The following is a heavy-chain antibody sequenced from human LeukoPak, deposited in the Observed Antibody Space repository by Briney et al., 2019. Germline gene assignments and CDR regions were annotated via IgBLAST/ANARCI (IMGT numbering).Heavy chain of an antibody. Sequence: PSETQSLTCTVSGGSMRSYYWSWIRQPPGKGLECLGYIHYTGSTKYNPSLERRGTISIDTSKNQFSLNLTSVTAADTAVYYCARGTSTGWTFFDYWGQGTLVTVSS. D-gene: IGHD2-8*02. CDR3: ARGTSTGWTFFDY. V-gene: IGHV4-59*01. CDR2: IHYTGST. CDR1: GGSMRSYY. J-gene: IGHJ4*02.